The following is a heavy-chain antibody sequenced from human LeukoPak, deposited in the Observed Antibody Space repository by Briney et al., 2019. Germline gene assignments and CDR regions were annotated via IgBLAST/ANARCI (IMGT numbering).Heavy chain of an antibody. D-gene: IGHD6-19*01. CDR1: GFTFSTYA. J-gene: IGHJ4*02. CDR3: AKRDNSGWYSLDY. V-gene: IGHV3-23*01. CDR2: ISASGFST. Sequence: GGSLRLSCAASGFTFSTYAMSWVRQAPGKGLEWVSSISASGFSTYYTDSVKGRFTLSRDNSKNTLYRQMNSLSAEDSAMYFCAKRDNSGWYSLDYWGQGTLVTVSS.